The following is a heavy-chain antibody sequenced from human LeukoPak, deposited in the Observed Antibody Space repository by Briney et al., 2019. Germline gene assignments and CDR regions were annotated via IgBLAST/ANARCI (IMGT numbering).Heavy chain of an antibody. CDR2: IYSGGST. J-gene: IGHJ6*02. CDR3: ASVEAYHGFPTMDV. V-gene: IGHV3-53*04. Sequence: GGSLRLSCAASGFTVSSNYMSWVRQAPGKGLEWVSVIYSGGSTYYADSVKGRFTISRHNSKNTLYLQMNSLRAEDTAVYYCASVEAYHGFPTMDVWGQGTTVTVSS. CDR1: GFTVSSNY. D-gene: IGHD3-16*01.